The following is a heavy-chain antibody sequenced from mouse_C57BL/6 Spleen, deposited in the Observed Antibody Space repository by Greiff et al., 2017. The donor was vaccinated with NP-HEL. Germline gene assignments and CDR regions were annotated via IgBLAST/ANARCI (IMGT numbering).Heavy chain of an antibody. D-gene: IGHD1-1*01. CDR2: INPNNGGT. J-gene: IGHJ2*01. CDR3: ARGDFITTVVSDY. CDR1: GYTFTDYY. V-gene: IGHV1-26*01. Sequence: EVQLQQSGPELVKPGASVKISCKASGYTFTDYYMNWVKQSHGKSLEWIGDINPNNGGTSYNQKFKGKATLTVDTSSSTAYMELRSLTSEDSAVYYCARGDFITTVVSDYWGQGTTLTVSS.